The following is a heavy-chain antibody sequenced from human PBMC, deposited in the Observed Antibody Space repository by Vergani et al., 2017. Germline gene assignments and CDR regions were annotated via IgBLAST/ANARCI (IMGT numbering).Heavy chain of an antibody. V-gene: IGHV3-21*01. Sequence: EVQLVESGGGLVKPGGSLSLSCAASGFTFSSYSMNWVRQAPGKGLEWVSTISSSSSYIYYADSVKGRFTISRDNAKNSLYLQMNSLRAEDTAVYYCARDARMVRAFDYWGQGTLVTVSS. CDR2: ISSSSSYI. CDR1: GFTFSSYS. CDR3: ARDARMVRAFDY. J-gene: IGHJ4*02. D-gene: IGHD3-10*01.